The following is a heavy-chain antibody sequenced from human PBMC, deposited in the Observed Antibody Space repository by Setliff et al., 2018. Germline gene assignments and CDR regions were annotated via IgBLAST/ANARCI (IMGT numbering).Heavy chain of an antibody. CDR1: DGSISTYY. J-gene: IGHJ6*03. V-gene: IGHV4-59*08. CDR3: ARRSPAYYSDSSGYFYDTSPYMDV. Sequence: SETLSLTCTVSDGSISTYYWSWIRQPPGRRLEWIGFIHHSGSTHYNPSLKSRVTISVDTSKNQFSLKLSSVTAADTAVYYCARRSPAYYSDSSGYFYDTSPYMDVWGKGTTVTVSS. D-gene: IGHD3-22*01. CDR2: IHHSGST.